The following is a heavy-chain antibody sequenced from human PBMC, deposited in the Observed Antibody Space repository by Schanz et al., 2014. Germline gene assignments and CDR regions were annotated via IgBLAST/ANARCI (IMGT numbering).Heavy chain of an antibody. CDR1: GFTVSNSY. D-gene: IGHD3-10*01. J-gene: IGHJ4*02. CDR3: ASPALVQGLMPEYYFDY. Sequence: VQLVESGGGLVQPGGSLRLSCAASGFTVSNSYIHWVRQAPGKGLEWVAVISYDGTNEYYADSVKGRFTISRDNSKNTLYLQMNSLRGEDTAVYYCASPALVQGLMPEYYFDYWGQGTLVTVSS. V-gene: IGHV3-30*03. CDR2: ISYDGTNE.